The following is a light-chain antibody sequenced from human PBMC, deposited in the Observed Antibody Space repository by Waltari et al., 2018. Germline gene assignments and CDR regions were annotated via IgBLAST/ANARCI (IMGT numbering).Light chain of an antibody. J-gene: IGLJ3*02. V-gene: IGLV1-47*01. Sequence: QAVLTQPPAASAAPGEGVTISCSGSGSNLGSHYVFWYQQFPGTAPRVLIYENNRRPSGVPDRFSGSRSGRSASLAISGLRSEDEATYYCASWDADLRGMAFGGGTKVIVL. CDR1: GSNLGSHY. CDR2: ENN. CDR3: ASWDADLRGMA.